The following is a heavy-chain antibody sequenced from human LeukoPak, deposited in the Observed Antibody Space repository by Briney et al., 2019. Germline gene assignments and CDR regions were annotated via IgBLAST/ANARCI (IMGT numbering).Heavy chain of an antibody. CDR1: GFTFSSYA. J-gene: IGHJ4*02. CDR2: IKSKADGGTI. Sequence: GGSLRLSCAASGFTFSSYAMHWVRQAPGKGLEWVGRIKSKADGGTIDYAAPVRGRFTISRDDSNNTLFLEMNSLNVDDSAVYYCTTVPSAREDYWGQGTLVIVSS. D-gene: IGHD2-2*01. V-gene: IGHV3-15*01. CDR3: TTVPSAREDY.